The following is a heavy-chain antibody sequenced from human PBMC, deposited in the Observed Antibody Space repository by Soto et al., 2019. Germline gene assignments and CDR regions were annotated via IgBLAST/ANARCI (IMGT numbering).Heavy chain of an antibody. CDR2: IIPIFGTA. V-gene: IGHV1-69*13. CDR1: GGTFSSYA. Sequence: SVKVSCKASGGTFSSYAISWVRQAPGQGLEWMGGIIPIFGTANYAQKFQGRVTITADESTSTAYMELSSLRSEDTAVYYCARGGGSCYSCYYYGMDVWGQVTTVTVSS. D-gene: IGHD2-15*01. J-gene: IGHJ6*02. CDR3: ARGGGSCYSCYYYGMDV.